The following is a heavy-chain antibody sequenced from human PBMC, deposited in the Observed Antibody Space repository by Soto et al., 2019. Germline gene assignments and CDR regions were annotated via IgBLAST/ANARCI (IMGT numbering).Heavy chain of an antibody. D-gene: IGHD3-9*01. CDR2: IIPIFGTA. CDR1: GGTFSSYA. Sequence: GASVKVSCKASGGTFSSYAISWVRQAPGQGLEWMGGIIPIFGTANYAQKFQGRVTITADESTSQFSLKLNSVTAADSAVYFCARLEGLATISYYFDYWGQGTLVTVSS. J-gene: IGHJ4*02. CDR3: ARLEGLATISYYFDY. V-gene: IGHV1-69*13.